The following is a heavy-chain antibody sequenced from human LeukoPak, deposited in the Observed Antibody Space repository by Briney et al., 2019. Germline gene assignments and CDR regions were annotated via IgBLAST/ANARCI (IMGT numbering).Heavy chain of an antibody. V-gene: IGHV3-30-3*01. D-gene: IGHD6-6*01. CDR1: GFIFSNCW. Sequence: PGGSLRLSCETSGFIFSNCWMTWVRQAPGKGLEWVAVISYDGSNKYYADSVKGRFTISRDNSKNTLYLQMNSLRAEDTAVYYCARAGDSSSSRFTSWFDPWGQGTLVTVSS. J-gene: IGHJ5*02. CDR2: ISYDGSNK. CDR3: ARAGDSSSSRFTSWFDP.